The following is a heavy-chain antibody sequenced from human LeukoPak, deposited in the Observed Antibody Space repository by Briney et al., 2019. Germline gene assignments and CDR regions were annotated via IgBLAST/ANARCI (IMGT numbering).Heavy chain of an antibody. CDR1: GGSFSGYY. V-gene: IGHV4-34*01. J-gene: IGHJ6*03. CDR3: ARNGGRGYCSSTSCYRRYMGV. CDR2: INHSGST. D-gene: IGHD2-2*01. Sequence: PSETLSLTCAVYGGSFSGYYWSWIRQPPGKGLEWIGEINHSGSTNYNPSLKSRVTISVDTSKNQFSLKLSSVTAADTAVYYCARNGGRGYCSSTSCYRRYMGVWGKGTTVTISS.